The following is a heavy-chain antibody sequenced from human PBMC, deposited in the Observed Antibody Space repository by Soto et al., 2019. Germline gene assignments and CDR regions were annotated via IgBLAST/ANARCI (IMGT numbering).Heavy chain of an antibody. CDR2: INSDGSST. V-gene: IGHV3-74*01. D-gene: IGHD3-22*01. Sequence: PGGSLRLSCAASGFTFSSYWMHWVRQAPGKGLVWVSRINSDGSSTSYADSVKGRFTISRDNAKNTLYLQMNSLRAEDTAVYYCARSGGVIVDHDAFDIWGQGTMVTVSS. CDR1: GFTFSSYW. J-gene: IGHJ3*02. CDR3: ARSGGVIVDHDAFDI.